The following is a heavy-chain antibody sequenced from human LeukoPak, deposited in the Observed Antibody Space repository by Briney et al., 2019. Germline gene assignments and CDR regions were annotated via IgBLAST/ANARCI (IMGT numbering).Heavy chain of an antibody. J-gene: IGHJ4*02. CDR1: GYTFTNLD. Sequence: ASVKVSCKTSGYTFTNLDINWLRQAPGQGLEWMGWMSPNSGDTGYAQKFQGRVTITRDTSASTAYMELSSLRSEDTAVYYCARPTYYDFWSGSDYWGQGTLVTVSS. D-gene: IGHD3-3*01. V-gene: IGHV1-8*01. CDR3: ARPTYYDFWSGSDY. CDR2: MSPNSGDT.